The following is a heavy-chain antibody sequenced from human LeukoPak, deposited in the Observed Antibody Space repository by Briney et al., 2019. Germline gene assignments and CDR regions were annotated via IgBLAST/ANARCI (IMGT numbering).Heavy chain of an antibody. Sequence: GGSLRLSCAASGFAFDDYGMSWVRQAPGKGLEWVSGINWNGGSTGYADSVKGRFTISRDNAKNSLYLQMNSLRAEDTALYYCAREHTPYGSGCTAAYWGQETLVTVSS. D-gene: IGHD6-19*01. V-gene: IGHV3-20*04. J-gene: IGHJ4*02. CDR3: AREHTPYGSGCTAAY. CDR1: GFAFDDYG. CDR2: INWNGGST.